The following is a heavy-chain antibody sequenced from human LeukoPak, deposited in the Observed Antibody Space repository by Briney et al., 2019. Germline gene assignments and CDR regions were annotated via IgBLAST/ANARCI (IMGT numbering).Heavy chain of an antibody. D-gene: IGHD4-23*01. CDR3: ARHGNLSKTYYFDY. CDR2: IYYSGST. V-gene: IGHV4-59*08. J-gene: IGHJ4*02. Sequence: PSETLSLTCTVSGVTISSYYWSWIRQPPGKGLEWIGYIYYSGSTNYNPSLKSRVTISVDTSKNQFSLKLSSVTAADTAVYYCARHGNLSKTYYFDYWGQGTLVTVSS. CDR1: GVTISSYY.